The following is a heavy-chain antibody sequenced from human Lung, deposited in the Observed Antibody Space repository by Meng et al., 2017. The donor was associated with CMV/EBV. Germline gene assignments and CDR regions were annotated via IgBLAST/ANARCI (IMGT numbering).Heavy chain of an antibody. D-gene: IGHD6-13*01. J-gene: IGHJ2*01. CDR2: IYYSGST. CDR1: GGSISSGGYY. Sequence: SETLSLXCTVSGGSISSGGYYWSWIRQHPGKGLEWIGYIYYSGSTYYNPSLKSRVTISVDTSKNQFSLKLSSVTAADTAVYYCARPGAAAETEGCDLWGRGSXVTVSS. V-gene: IGHV4-31*03. CDR3: ARPGAAAETEGCDL.